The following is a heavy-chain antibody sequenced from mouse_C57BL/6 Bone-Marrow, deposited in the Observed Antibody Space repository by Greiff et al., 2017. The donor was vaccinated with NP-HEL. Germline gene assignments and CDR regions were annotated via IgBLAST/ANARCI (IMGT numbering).Heavy chain of an antibody. D-gene: IGHD2-4*01. J-gene: IGHJ3*01. CDR1: GYAFTNYL. CDR3: ARDLYDYDRCAY. V-gene: IGHV1-54*01. CDR2: INPGSGGT. Sequence: QVQLQQSGAELVRPGTSVKVSCKASGYAFTNYLIEWIKQRPGQGLEWIGVINPGSGGTNYNEKFKGKATLTADKSSSTAYMQLSSLTSEDSAVYFCARDLYDYDRCAYWGQGTLVTVAA.